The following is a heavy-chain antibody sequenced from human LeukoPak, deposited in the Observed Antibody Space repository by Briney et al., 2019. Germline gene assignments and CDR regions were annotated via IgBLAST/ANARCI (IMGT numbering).Heavy chain of an antibody. J-gene: IGHJ3*02. CDR2: MNPNSGNT. CDR1: GYTFTSYD. V-gene: IGHV1-8*01. D-gene: IGHD5-18*01. CDR3: ARVSGSYGPDDAFDI. Sequence: ASVKVSCKASGYTFTSYDINWVRQATGQGLEWMGWMNPNSGNTGYAQKFQGRVTMTRNTSISTAYMELSSLRSEDTALYYCARVSGSYGPDDAFDIWGQGTMVTVSS.